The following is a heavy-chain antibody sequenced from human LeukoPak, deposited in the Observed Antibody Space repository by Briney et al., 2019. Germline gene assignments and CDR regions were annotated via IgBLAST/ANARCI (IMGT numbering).Heavy chain of an antibody. V-gene: IGHV3-23*01. D-gene: IGHD4-17*01. CDR2: ISGTTSST. J-gene: IGHJ5*02. CDR1: GFTFSSFA. Sequence: TGGSLRLSCAASGFTFSSFAMSWVRQAPGKGLEWVSAISGTTSSTYYADSVKGRFTISRDNSKNTLYLQMNTLRGEDTAIYYCARDYGDYARNWFDPWGQGTLVTVSS. CDR3: ARDYGDYARNWFDP.